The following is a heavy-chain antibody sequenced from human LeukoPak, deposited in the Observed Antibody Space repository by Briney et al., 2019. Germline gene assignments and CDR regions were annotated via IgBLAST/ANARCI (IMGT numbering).Heavy chain of an antibody. Sequence: HTGGSLRLSCAASGFTFSACEMNWVRQAPGKGLEWVSYIGSSGSTVYYADSVKGRFTISRDNAKNSLYMQMESLRDEDTAIYYCARDTLEYSNSPDALDIWGQGTMVTVSS. V-gene: IGHV3-48*03. CDR2: IGSSGSTV. CDR3: ARDTLEYSNSPDALDI. D-gene: IGHD4-23*01. J-gene: IGHJ3*02. CDR1: GFTFSACE.